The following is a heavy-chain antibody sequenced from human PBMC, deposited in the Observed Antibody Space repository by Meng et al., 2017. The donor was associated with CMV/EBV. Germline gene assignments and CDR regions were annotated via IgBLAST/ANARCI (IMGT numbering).Heavy chain of an antibody. CDR2: ISAYNGNT. D-gene: IGHD3-10*01. Sequence: ASVKVSCKAAGDTITSYVISWVRQAPGQGLEWMGWISAYNGNTKSAQKLQGRVTMSTDTCTSTAYMELRSLRSDDTAVYYCARDTGFLYYYGSGPDPENWFDPWGQGTLVTVSS. J-gene: IGHJ5*02. V-gene: IGHV1-18*01. CDR3: ARDTGFLYYYGSGPDPENWFDP. CDR1: GDTITSYV.